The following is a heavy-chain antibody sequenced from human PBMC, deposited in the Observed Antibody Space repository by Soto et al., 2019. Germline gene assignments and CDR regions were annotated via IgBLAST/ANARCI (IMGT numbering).Heavy chain of an antibody. J-gene: IGHJ6*02. Sequence: WATCGFSVSIYLMHWVRQAKGKGLEWVAVISYDGSNKYYADSVKGRFTISRDNSKNTLYLQMNSLRAEDTAVYYCAREDEYSYGYLPYYYGMDVWGQGTTVTVSS. CDR3: AREDEYSYGYLPYYYGMDV. CDR2: ISYDGSNK. V-gene: IGHV3-30-3*01. D-gene: IGHD5-18*01. CDR1: GFSVSIYL.